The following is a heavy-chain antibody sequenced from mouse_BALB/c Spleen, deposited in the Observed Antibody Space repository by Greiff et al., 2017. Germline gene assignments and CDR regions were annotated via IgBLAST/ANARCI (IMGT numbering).Heavy chain of an antibody. V-gene: IGHV5-4*02. Sequence: EVHLVESGGGLVKPGGSLKLSCAASGFTFSDYYMYWVRQTPEKRLEWVATISDGGSYTYYPDSVKGRFTISRDNAKNNLYLQMSSLKSEDTAMYYCARVGNYRMDYWGQGTSVTVSS. CDR1: GFTFSDYY. D-gene: IGHD2-1*01. J-gene: IGHJ4*01. CDR3: ARVGNYRMDY. CDR2: ISDGGSYT.